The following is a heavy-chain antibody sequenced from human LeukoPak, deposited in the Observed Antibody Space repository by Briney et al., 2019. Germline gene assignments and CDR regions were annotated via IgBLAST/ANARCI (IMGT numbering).Heavy chain of an antibody. V-gene: IGHV3-48*01. CDR1: GFTFSSYA. D-gene: IGHD5-18*01. Sequence: GGSLRLSCAASGFTFSSYAMSWVRQAPGKGLEWVSYISSSSSTIYYADSVKGRFTISRDNSKNTLYLQMNSLRAEDTAVYYCARDLHPLGYSYGPSPYWGQGTLVPVSS. CDR3: ARDLHPLGYSYGPSPY. CDR2: ISSSSSTI. J-gene: IGHJ4*02.